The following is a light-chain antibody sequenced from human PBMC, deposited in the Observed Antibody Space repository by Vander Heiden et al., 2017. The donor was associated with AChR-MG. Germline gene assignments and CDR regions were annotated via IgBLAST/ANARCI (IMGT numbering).Light chain of an antibody. CDR1: QSVSSN. V-gene: IGKV3-15*01. Sequence: EIVMTQSPATLSVSPGETATLSCSASQSVSSNLAWYQQKPGQAPRLLLYGTSTRATGIPARFSGSGSGTEFTITISSLQSEDFAVYYCQQYNNWPPWTFGQGTKVEIK. CDR3: QQYNNWPPWT. CDR2: GTS. J-gene: IGKJ1*01.